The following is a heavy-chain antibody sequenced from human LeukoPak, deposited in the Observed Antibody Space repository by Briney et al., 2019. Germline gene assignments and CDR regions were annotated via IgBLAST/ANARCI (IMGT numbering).Heavy chain of an antibody. CDR2: IYHSGST. CDR3: ARKGGIAARTFDY. J-gene: IGHJ4*02. V-gene: IGHV4-38-2*02. D-gene: IGHD6-6*01. CDR1: GYSISSGYY. Sequence: SETLSLTCTVSGYSISSGYYWGWTRQPPGKGLEWIGSIYHSGSTYYNPSLKSRVTISVDTSKNQFSLKLSSVTAADTAVYYCARKGGIAARTFDYWGQGTLVTVSS.